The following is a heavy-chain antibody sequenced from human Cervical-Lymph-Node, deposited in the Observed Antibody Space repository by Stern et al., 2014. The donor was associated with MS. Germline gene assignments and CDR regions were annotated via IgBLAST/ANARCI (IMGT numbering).Heavy chain of an antibody. J-gene: IGHJ4*02. CDR3: AREGGELDFDY. D-gene: IGHD1-7*01. Sequence: QVQLQESGPGLVKPSETLSLTCTVSGGSISSYYWSWIRQPPGKGLEWIGYIYYSGSTNYNPSLKSRVTISVDTSKNQFSLKLSSVTAADTAVYYCAREGGELDFDYWGQGTLVTVSS. CDR1: GGSISSYY. CDR2: IYYSGST. V-gene: IGHV4-59*01.